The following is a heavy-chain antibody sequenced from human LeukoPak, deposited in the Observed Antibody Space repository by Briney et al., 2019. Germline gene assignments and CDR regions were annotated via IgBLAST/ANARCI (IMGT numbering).Heavy chain of an antibody. CDR2: IYTGGST. V-gene: IGHV4-4*09. CDR3: ARLHGYSYGCDY. CDR1: GGSISSYY. J-gene: IGHJ4*02. Sequence: PSETLSLTCTVSGGSISSYYWSWIRQPPGKGLEWIGYIYTGGSTNYNPSLKSRVTISVDTSKNQFSLKLSSVTAADTAVYYCARLHGYSYGCDYWGQGTLVTVSS. D-gene: IGHD5-18*01.